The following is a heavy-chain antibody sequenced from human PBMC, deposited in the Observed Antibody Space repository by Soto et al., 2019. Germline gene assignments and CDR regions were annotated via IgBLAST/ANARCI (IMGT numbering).Heavy chain of an antibody. Sequence: SETLSLTCTVSGGSISGYYWSWIRQPPGKGLEWIAYIYYSGSTNYNPSLKSRVTMSVDTSKNLFSVELSSVTAADTAVYYCASPQYFTWGQGALVTVSS. CDR3: ASPQYFT. J-gene: IGHJ4*02. CDR1: GGSISGYY. D-gene: IGHD2-8*01. CDR2: IYYSGST. V-gene: IGHV4-59*08.